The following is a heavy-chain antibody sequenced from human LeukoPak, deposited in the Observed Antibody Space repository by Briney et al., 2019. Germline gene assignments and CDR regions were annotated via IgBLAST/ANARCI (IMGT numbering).Heavy chain of an antibody. CDR1: GGTFSSYA. Sequence: SVKVSCKASGGTFSSYAISWVRQAPGQGLEWMGGIIPIFGTANYAQKFQGRVTITADESTSTAYMELSSLRSEDTAVYYCAATTVRGVIVRDVYFAWGQGTLVTVSS. V-gene: IGHV1-69*13. J-gene: IGHJ5*02. CDR3: AATTVRGVIVRDVYFA. CDR2: IIPIFGTA. D-gene: IGHD3-10*01.